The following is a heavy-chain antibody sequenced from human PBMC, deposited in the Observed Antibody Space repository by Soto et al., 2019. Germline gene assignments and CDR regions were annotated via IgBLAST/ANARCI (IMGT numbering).Heavy chain of an antibody. D-gene: IGHD5-18*01. V-gene: IGHV3-23*01. CDR3: AKGGYTYGFLFDY. J-gene: IGHJ4*02. Sequence: EVHLLESGGGLVQPGGSLRLSCAVSGFTFSNYAMSWVRQAPGKELEWVSTISGGGGSTYYADSVRGRFTISRDNSKNTLYLQMNSLRAEDTALYYCAKGGYTYGFLFDYWGQGTLVTVSS. CDR2: ISGGGGST. CDR1: GFTFSNYA.